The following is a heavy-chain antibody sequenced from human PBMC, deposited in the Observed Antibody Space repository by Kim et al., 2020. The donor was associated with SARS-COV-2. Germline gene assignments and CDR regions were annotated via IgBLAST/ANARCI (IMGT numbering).Heavy chain of an antibody. CDR3: ARDLRFLEWLSVDYYYYYGMDV. D-gene: IGHD3-3*01. CDR1: GYTFTGYY. Sequence: ASVKVSCKASGYTFTGYYMHWVRQAPGQGLEWMGRINPNSGGTNYAQKFQGRVTMTRDTSISTAYMELSRLRSDDTAVYYCARDLRFLEWLSVDYYYYYGMDVWGQGTTVTVSS. V-gene: IGHV1-2*06. CDR2: INPNSGGT. J-gene: IGHJ6*02.